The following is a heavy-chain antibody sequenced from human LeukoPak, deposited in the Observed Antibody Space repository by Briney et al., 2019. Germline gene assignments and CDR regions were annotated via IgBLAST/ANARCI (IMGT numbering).Heavy chain of an antibody. J-gene: IGHJ1*01. CDR1: GFTFSNDW. CDR3: ASPYSSGL. D-gene: IGHD6-25*01. V-gene: IGHV3-74*03. Sequence: GGSLRLSYATSGFTFSNDWMHWFRQAPGKGLVWVSGINGDGSRTKYEDSVKGRFTVSRDNAKNTLYLQMNSLRAEDTAVYYCASPYSSGLWGQGTLVTVSS. CDR2: INGDGSRT.